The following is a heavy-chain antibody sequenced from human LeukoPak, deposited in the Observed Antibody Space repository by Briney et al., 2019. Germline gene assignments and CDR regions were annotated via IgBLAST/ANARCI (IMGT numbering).Heavy chain of an antibody. CDR1: GFTFSSYG. V-gene: IGHV3-30*02. CDR3: AKDGSGSYPFRY. J-gene: IGHJ4*02. D-gene: IGHD3-10*01. CDR2: IRYDGSNK. Sequence: GGSLRLSCAASGFTFSSYGMHWVRRAPGKGLEWVAFIRYDGSNKYYADSVKGRFTISRDNSKNTLYLQMNSLRAEDTAVYYCAKDGSGSYPFRYWGQGTLVTVSS.